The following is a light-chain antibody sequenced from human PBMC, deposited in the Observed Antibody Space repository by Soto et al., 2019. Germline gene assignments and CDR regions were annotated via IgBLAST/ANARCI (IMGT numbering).Light chain of an antibody. J-gene: IGKJ4*01. CDR1: QSVSSSY. Sequence: EIVLTQSPGTLSLSPGERATLSCRASQSVSSSYLAWYQQKPGQAPRLLIHGASSRATGIPDRISGSGSGTDFTLTISRLEPEDFAVYYCQQYNNWPLTFGGGTTVEIK. CDR2: GAS. CDR3: QQYNNWPLT. V-gene: IGKV3-20*01.